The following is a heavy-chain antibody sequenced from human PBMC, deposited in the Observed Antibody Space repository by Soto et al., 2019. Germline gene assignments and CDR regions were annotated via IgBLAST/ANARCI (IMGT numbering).Heavy chain of an antibody. Sequence: SVNVSWKASRGTFRSYRIHSVGQAPGQGLEWVGGIVPIYRTADYAQEFQDRVTITADESARTTYMELRSLKSQDTAVYYCVRDSGAKLSSSWGQGTLVTVSS. V-gene: IGHV1-69*13. CDR3: VRDSGAKLSSS. CDR1: RGTFRSYR. CDR2: IVPIYRTA. J-gene: IGHJ4*02. D-gene: IGHD6-13*01.